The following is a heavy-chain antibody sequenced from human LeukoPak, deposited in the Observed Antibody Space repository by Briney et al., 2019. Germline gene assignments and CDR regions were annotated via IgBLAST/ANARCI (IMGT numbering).Heavy chain of an antibody. V-gene: IGHV4-59*01. D-gene: IGHD4-11*01. CDR1: GGSLSSYY. CDR3: ARDTVTTYYYYMDV. CDR2: IYYSGST. J-gene: IGHJ6*03. Sequence: SETLSLTCTVSGGSLSSYYWSWIRQPPGKGLEWIGYIYYSGSTNYNPSLKSRVTISVDTSKNQFSLKLSSVTAADTAVYYCARDTVTTYYYYMDVWGKGTTVTVSS.